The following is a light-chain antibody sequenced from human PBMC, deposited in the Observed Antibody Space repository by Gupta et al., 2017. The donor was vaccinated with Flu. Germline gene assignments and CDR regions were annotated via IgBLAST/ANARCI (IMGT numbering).Light chain of an antibody. CDR3: QQYYRTPHT. V-gene: IGKV1-39*01. CDR2: SAS. Sequence: SAQSATVGYRVTITCWASQSICRYLSWYQKKPGDAPKLLSYSASSLKRVVPGGFSGSGSETDFTLTTSRLQPEDFAHYYCQQYYRTPHTFGGGTKVEIK. CDR1: QSICRY. J-gene: IGKJ4*01.